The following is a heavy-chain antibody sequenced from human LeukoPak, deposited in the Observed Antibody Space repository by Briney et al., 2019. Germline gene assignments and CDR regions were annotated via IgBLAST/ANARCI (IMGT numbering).Heavy chain of an antibody. D-gene: IGHD2-2*01. Sequence: SETLSLTCTVSGGSISSYYWSWIRQPAGKGLEWIGRIYTSGSTNYNPSLKSRVTISVDTSKNQFSLKLSSVTAADTAVYYCARDKPAKGAVYYYYYYMDVWGKGTTVTVSS. CDR3: ARDKPAKGAVYYYYYYMDV. CDR1: GGSISSYY. J-gene: IGHJ6*03. V-gene: IGHV4-4*07. CDR2: IYTSGST.